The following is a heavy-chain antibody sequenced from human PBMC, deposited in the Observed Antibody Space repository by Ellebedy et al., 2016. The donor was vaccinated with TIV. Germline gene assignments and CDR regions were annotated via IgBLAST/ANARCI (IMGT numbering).Heavy chain of an antibody. D-gene: IGHD6-13*01. V-gene: IGHV1-2*04. CDR3: ARGGSSNWYEAFDF. Sequence: AASVKVSCKASGYTFTDYYLHWVRHPPGQGLEWLGWINPNSGGTNFAQKFQGWVTLTRDTTITTAYMELSSLTSDDTATAVFYCARGGSSNWYEAFDFWGQGTLVTASS. J-gene: IGHJ4*02. CDR2: INPNSGGT. CDR1: GYTFTDYY.